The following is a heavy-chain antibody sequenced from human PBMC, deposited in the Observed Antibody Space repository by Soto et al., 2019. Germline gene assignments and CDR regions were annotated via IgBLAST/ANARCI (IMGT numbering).Heavy chain of an antibody. J-gene: IGHJ4*02. CDR1: GGSISSGDYY. V-gene: IGHV4-30-4*01. CDR3: ARGSYYYDSSGYYNY. Sequence: TLSLTCTVSGGSISSGDYYWSWIRQPPGKGLEWIGYIYYSGSTYYNPSLKSRVTISVDTSKNQFSLKLSSVTAADTAVYYCARGSYYYDSSGYYNYWGREPWSPSPQ. CDR2: IYYSGST. D-gene: IGHD3-22*01.